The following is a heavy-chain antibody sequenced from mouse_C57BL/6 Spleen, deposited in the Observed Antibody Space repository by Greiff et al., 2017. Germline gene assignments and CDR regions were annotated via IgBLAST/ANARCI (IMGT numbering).Heavy chain of an antibody. CDR1: GYTFTSYW. V-gene: IGHV1-52*01. CDR2: IDPSDSET. D-gene: IGHD2-1*01. CDR3: ARRVYYGNYEDYFDY. Sequence: VQLQQPGAELVRPGSSVKLSCKASGYTFTSYWMHWVKQRPIQGLEWIGNIDPSDSETHYNQKFKDKATLTVDKSSSTAYMQLSSLTSEDSAVYYCARRVYYGNYEDYFDYWGQGTTLTVSS. J-gene: IGHJ2*01.